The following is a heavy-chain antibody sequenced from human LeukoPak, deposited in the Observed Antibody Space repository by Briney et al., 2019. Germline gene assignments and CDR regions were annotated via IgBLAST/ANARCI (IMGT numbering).Heavy chain of an antibody. V-gene: IGHV1-18*01. D-gene: IGHD3-22*01. CDR3: ARDYYDSSGLDDAFDI. Sequence: ASVKVSCKASGYTFTSYGISWVRQAPGQGLEWMGWISAYNGNTNYAQKLQGRVTMTTDTSTSTVYMELSSLRSEDTAVYYCARDYYDSSGLDDAFDIWGQGTMVTVS. CDR1: GYTFTSYG. CDR2: ISAYNGNT. J-gene: IGHJ3*02.